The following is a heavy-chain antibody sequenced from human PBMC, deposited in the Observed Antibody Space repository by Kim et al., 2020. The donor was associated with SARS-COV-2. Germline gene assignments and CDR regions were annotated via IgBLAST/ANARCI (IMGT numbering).Heavy chain of an antibody. V-gene: IGHV1-18*01. Sequence: NYATKLKGRVTMTTATSTSTAYMELRSLRSDDTAVYYCARALLYGRGMDVWGQGTTVTVSS. CDR3: ARALLYGRGMDV. D-gene: IGHD4-17*01. J-gene: IGHJ6*02.